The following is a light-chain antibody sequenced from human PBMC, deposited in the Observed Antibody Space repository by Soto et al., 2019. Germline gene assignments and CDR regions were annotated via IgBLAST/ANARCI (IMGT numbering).Light chain of an antibody. CDR2: KAS. V-gene: IGKV1-5*03. J-gene: IGKJ1*01. Sequence: DIQMTQSPSTLSASIGDRVAITCRASDNIGPWVAWYQQKPGKAPKLLIYKASTLETGAPSRFAGSGPGTGFTLTITRLQPDDFATYYRQHYNSYSRTFCQGSKVDIK. CDR1: DNIGPW. CDR3: QHYNSYSRT.